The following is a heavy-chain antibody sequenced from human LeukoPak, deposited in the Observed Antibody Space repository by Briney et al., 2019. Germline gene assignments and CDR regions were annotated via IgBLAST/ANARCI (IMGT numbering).Heavy chain of an antibody. CDR3: AKDRYGGNSGNY. CDR2: ITVSGGST. Sequence: GGSLRLSCAASGVTFSSHAMNWVRQAPGKGLEWVSAITVSGGSTYYADSVKGRFTISRDNSKNTLYLQMNSLRAEDTAVYYCAKDRYGGNSGNYWGQGTLVTVSS. J-gene: IGHJ4*02. V-gene: IGHV3-23*01. D-gene: IGHD4-23*01. CDR1: GVTFSSHA.